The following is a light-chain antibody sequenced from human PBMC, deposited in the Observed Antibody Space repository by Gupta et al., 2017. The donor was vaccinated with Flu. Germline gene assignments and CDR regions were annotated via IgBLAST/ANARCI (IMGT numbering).Light chain of an antibody. V-gene: IGKV2-30*01. CDR3: KQREHCPWA. J-gene: IGKJ1*01. Sequence: DVVMTQSPLSLPVTLGQTASISCRSSQSLVYRDGNTVLHWFQQRPGQAPRRLIYLVSHRDCGVPDRFSGSGYGTEFTLKISRGEAEDVGIYCCKQREHCPWAFGQGTKVEI. CDR1: QSLVYRDGNTV. CDR2: LVS.